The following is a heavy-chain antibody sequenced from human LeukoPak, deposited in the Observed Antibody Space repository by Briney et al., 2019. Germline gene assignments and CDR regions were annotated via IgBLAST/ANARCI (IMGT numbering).Heavy chain of an antibody. V-gene: IGHV3-7*02. J-gene: IGHJ3*02. Sequence: GGSLRLSCTASGFTFSTYWMTWVRQAPGKGLEWVANINQDGSEKNYVDSVKGRFTISRDNSKNTVSLQMNSLRAEDTAVYYCARHPPSVTLIRGAFDIWGQGTMVTVSS. CDR2: INQDGSEK. CDR1: GFTFSTYW. D-gene: IGHD4-17*01. CDR3: ARHPPSVTLIRGAFDI.